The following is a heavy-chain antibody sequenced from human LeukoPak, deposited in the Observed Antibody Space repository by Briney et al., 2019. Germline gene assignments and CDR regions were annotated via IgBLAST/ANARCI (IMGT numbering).Heavy chain of an antibody. V-gene: IGHV4-39*07. CDR1: GGSISSSSYY. Sequence: SETLSLTCTVSGGSISSSSYYWGWIRQPPGKGLEWIGSIYYSGSTYYNPSLKSRVTISVDTSKNQFSLKLSSVTAADTAVYYCARDGSREAFDIWGQGTMVTVSS. CDR3: ARDGSREAFDI. J-gene: IGHJ3*02. CDR2: IYYSGST. D-gene: IGHD6-13*01.